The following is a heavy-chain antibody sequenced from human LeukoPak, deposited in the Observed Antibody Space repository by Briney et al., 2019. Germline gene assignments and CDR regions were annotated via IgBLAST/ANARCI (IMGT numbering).Heavy chain of an antibody. Sequence: SQTLSLTCTVSGGSISSGSYYWSWIRQPAGKGLEWIGRIYTSGSTNYNPSLKSRVTISVDTSKNQFSLKLSSVTAADTAVYYCARDRRWELSWFDYWGQGTLVTVSS. J-gene: IGHJ4*02. V-gene: IGHV4-61*02. CDR3: ARDRRWELSWFDY. D-gene: IGHD1-26*01. CDR2: IYTSGST. CDR1: GGSISSGSYY.